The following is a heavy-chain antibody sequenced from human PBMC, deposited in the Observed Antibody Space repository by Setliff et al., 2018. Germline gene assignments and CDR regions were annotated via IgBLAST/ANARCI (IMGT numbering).Heavy chain of an antibody. CDR1: GGSISSHY. D-gene: IGHD2-21*02. CDR2: FFRRGST. Sequence: SETLSLTCTVSGGSISSHYWSWIRQTPQKGLEWIATFFRRGSTYYSPSLQSRVTISVDTSKNQFSLKLSSVTAADTAVYYCANGGGDDWYFDLWGRGTLVTVSS. J-gene: IGHJ2*01. V-gene: IGHV4-59*11. CDR3: ANGGGDDWYFDL.